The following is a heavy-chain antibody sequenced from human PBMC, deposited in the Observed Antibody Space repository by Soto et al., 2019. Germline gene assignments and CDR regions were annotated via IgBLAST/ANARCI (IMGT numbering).Heavy chain of an antibody. J-gene: IGHJ6*03. Sequence: GGSLRLSCAASGFTFSSYSMNWVRQAPGKGLEWVSYISSSSSTIYYADSVKGRFTISRDNAKNSLYLQMNSLRAEDTAVYYCARRMRAVVVPAAMLDYYYYYMDVWGKGTTVTVSS. CDR3: ARRMRAVVVPAAMLDYYYYYMDV. CDR1: GFTFSSYS. D-gene: IGHD2-2*01. CDR2: ISSSSSTI. V-gene: IGHV3-48*01.